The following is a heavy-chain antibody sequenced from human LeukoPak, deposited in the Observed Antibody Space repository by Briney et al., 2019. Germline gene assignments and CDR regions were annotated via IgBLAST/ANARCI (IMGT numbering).Heavy chain of an antibody. J-gene: IGHJ4*02. Sequence: GSLRLSCAASGFTFRSYWMTWVRQAPEKGLEWVANIKQDGSEKYYVDSVKGRFTVSRDNAKNSLYLQMNSLRAEDTAVYYCASLWELHYWGQGTLVTVSS. CDR2: IKQDGSEK. V-gene: IGHV3-7*02. CDR3: ASLWELHY. CDR1: GFTFRSYW. D-gene: IGHD1-26*01.